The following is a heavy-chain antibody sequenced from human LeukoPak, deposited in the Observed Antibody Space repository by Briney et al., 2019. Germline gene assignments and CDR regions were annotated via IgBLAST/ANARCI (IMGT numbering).Heavy chain of an antibody. CDR2: ISGSGGST. V-gene: IGHV3-23*01. J-gene: IGHJ4*02. Sequence: GGSLRLSCAASGFTFSSYAMSWVRQAPGKGLEWVSAISGSGGSTYYADSVKGRFTISRDNSKNTLYLQMNSLRAEDTAVYYCAKDIPNPEWELPPPMESFDYWGQGTLVTVSS. D-gene: IGHD1-26*01. CDR3: AKDIPNPEWELPPPMESFDY. CDR1: GFTFSSYA.